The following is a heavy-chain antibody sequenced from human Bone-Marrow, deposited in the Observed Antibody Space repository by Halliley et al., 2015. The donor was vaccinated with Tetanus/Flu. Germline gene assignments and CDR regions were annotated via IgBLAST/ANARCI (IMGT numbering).Heavy chain of an antibody. Sequence: GQGLEGMGIINPSGGNTAYAQKFQGRGTMTRDTSTSTVYMQLSSLRSEDTAGYYCSRIIAVSDYWGQGTLVTVSS. CDR3: SRIIAVSDY. J-gene: IGHJ4*02. CDR2: INPSGGNT. V-gene: IGHV1-46*01. D-gene: IGHD6-19*01.